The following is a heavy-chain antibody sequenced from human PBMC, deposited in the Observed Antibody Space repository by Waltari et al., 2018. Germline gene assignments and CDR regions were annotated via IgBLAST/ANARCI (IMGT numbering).Heavy chain of an antibody. Sequence: QVQLQESGPSLLKHSETLSRICTVSGGSISGFYWSWVRQPPGKGLDWIGYIYYTGSTTFNPSLKSRVTMSVDPSKNQFSLKLSSVTAADTAFDYCARGGGGAWEWSDPWGQGTLVTVSS. CDR1: GGSISGFY. D-gene: IGHD2-21*02. V-gene: IGHV4-59*01. CDR2: IYYTGST. CDR3: ARGGGGAWEWSDP. J-gene: IGHJ5*02.